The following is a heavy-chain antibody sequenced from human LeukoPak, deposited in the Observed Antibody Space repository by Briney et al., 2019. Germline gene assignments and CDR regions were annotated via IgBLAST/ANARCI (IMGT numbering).Heavy chain of an antibody. Sequence: TGGSLRLSCAASGFTFSSYGMHWVRQAPGKGLEWVAVIWYDGSNKYYADSVKGRFTISRDNSKNTLYLQMNSLRAEDTAVYYCARDLLLWFGELSGDSDYWGQGTLVTVSS. CDR3: ARDLLLWFGELSGDSDY. CDR1: GFTFSSYG. D-gene: IGHD3-10*01. CDR2: IWYDGSNK. J-gene: IGHJ4*02. V-gene: IGHV3-33*01.